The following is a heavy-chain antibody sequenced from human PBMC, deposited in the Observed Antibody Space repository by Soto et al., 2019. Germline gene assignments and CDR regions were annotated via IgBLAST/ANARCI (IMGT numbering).Heavy chain of an antibody. CDR3: ARDLPPYDAFDI. J-gene: IGHJ3*02. Sequence: GGSLRLSWAASGFTFSSYWMSWVRQAPGKGLEWVANIKKDGSEKYYVDSVKGRFTISRDNAKNSLYLQMNSLRAEDTAVYYCARDLPPYDAFDIWGQGTMVTVSS. CDR1: GFTFSSYW. V-gene: IGHV3-7*03. CDR2: IKKDGSEK.